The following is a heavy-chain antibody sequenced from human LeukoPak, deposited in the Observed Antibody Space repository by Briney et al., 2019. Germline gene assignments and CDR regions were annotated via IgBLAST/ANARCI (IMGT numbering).Heavy chain of an antibody. V-gene: IGHV3-7*03. D-gene: IGHD3-16*01. CDR1: GFTFSNYW. CDR3: ARDLGYYGMDV. J-gene: IGHJ6*02. CDR2: IKQDGSEK. Sequence: GGSLRLSCAASGFTFSNYWMSWVRQAPGKGLEWVANIKQDGSEKYYVDSVKGRFTISRDNAKNSLYLQMNSLRAEDTAVYYCARDLGYYGMDVWGQGTTVTVSS.